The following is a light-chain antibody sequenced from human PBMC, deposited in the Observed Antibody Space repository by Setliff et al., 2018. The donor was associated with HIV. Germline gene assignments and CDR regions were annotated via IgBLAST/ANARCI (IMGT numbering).Light chain of an antibody. CDR3: SSYGGNNNYV. Sequence: QSALTQPASASGSPGQSVTISCTGTSTDIGAYNYVSWYQQHPGKAPKLIISEVTKRPSGVPDRFSGSKSGNTASLTVSGLQAEDEADYYCSSYGGNNNYVFGTGTRVTVL. CDR2: EVT. J-gene: IGLJ1*01. CDR1: STDIGAYNY. V-gene: IGLV2-8*01.